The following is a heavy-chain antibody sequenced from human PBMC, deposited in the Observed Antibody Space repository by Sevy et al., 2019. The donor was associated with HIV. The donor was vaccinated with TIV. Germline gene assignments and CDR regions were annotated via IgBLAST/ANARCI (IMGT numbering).Heavy chain of an antibody. CDR2: INTSGST. Sequence: SETLSLTCTVSGDSFSSYFWAWIRQPAGKGLEWIGLINTSGSTNYNPSLKIRVTMSVDTSKSQFSLKLTSLTAADTAIYFCARSNWVTATNGFSKSYYFDYWGQGSLVTVSS. V-gene: IGHV4-4*07. CDR1: GDSFSSYF. CDR3: ARSNWVTATNGFSKSYYFDY. J-gene: IGHJ4*02. D-gene: IGHD7-27*01.